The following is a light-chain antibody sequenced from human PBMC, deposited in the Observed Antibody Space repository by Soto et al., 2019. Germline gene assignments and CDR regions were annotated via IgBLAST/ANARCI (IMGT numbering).Light chain of an antibody. CDR3: QEYNKWPLT. V-gene: IGKV3-15*01. CDR2: AVS. CDR1: QSVSSN. Sequence: EIMMTQSPGTLSASPGERATLSCRASQSVSSNLAWYQQKPGQAPRLLIYAVSTRATGIPARFSGSGSGTEFTLNISGLQFEDFAVYYCQEYNKWPLTFGQGTKVEIK. J-gene: IGKJ1*01.